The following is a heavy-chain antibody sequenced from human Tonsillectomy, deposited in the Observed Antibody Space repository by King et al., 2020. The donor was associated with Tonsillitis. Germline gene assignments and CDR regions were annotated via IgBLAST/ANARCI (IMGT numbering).Heavy chain of an antibody. D-gene: IGHD2-21*02. CDR2: IWSDGRHK. V-gene: IGHV3-33*08. CDR1: GFTFSHYG. CDR3: ARDYCGGDCYFEDY. Sequence: VQLVESGGGVVQPGRSLRLSCAASGFTFSHYGMHWVHQAPGKGLEWVAVIWSDGRHKHYADSVKGRFIISRDNSKNTLYLQMNSLRAEDTAVYYCARDYCGGDCYFEDYWGQGTLITVSS. J-gene: IGHJ4*02.